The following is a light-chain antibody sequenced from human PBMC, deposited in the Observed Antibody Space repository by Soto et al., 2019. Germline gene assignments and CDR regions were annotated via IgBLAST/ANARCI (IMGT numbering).Light chain of an antibody. CDR2: DAS. Sequence: EIVLTQSPGTRSLSPGERATLSCRASQSVSSYLAWYQQKPGQAPRLLIYDASNRATGIPARFSGSGSGTEFTLTISSLQPEDFATYYCQQLNSYLTFGQGTRLEIK. J-gene: IGKJ5*01. V-gene: IGKV3-11*01. CDR1: QSVSSY. CDR3: QQLNSYLT.